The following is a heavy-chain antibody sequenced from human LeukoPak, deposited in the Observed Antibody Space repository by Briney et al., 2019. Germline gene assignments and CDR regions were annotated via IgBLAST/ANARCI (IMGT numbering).Heavy chain of an antibody. D-gene: IGHD6-25*01. CDR1: GRSILSYY. J-gene: IGHJ2*01. Sequence: SETLSLTCTVSGRSILSYYWSWIRQPPGKGLEWIGYIYYTGSTNYNPSLKSGVTISVDTSKHQFSLKLGSVTAADTAVYYCARYLAAGYFDLWGRGTLVAVSS. V-gene: IGHV4-59*08. CDR3: ARYLAAGYFDL. CDR2: IYYTGST.